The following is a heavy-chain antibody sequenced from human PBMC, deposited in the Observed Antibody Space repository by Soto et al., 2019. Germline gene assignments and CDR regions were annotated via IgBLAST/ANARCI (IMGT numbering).Heavy chain of an antibody. CDR2: VFHNGNS. D-gene: IGHD2-21*02. CDR1: SVSITTTNW. Sequence: SETLSLTCAVSSVSITTTNWWTWVHQPPGKGLEWIGEVFHNGNSNYNPSLKSRLTISLDRSKNQFSLKLTSVTAADTAVYYCARGFGGNSGTYDRWGHGTLVTVSS. CDR3: ARGFGGNSGTYDR. V-gene: IGHV4-4*02. J-gene: IGHJ5*02.